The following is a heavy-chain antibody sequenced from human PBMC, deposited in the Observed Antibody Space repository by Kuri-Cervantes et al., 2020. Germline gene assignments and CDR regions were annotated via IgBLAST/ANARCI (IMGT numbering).Heavy chain of an antibody. CDR3: AREGGFASGSSPLYYYYGMDV. J-gene: IGHJ6*02. Sequence: ETLSLTCAASGFTFSSYSMNWVRQAPGKGLEWVSYISSSSSTIYYADPVKGRFTISRDNAKNSLYLQMNSLRDEDTAVYYCAREGGFASGSSPLYYYYGMDVWGQGTTVTVSS. CDR1: GFTFSSYS. V-gene: IGHV3-48*02. D-gene: IGHD3-10*01. CDR2: ISSSSSTI.